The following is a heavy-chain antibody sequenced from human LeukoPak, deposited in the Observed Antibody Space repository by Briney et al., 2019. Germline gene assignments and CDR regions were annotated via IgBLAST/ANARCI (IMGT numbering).Heavy chain of an antibody. D-gene: IGHD1-1*01. J-gene: IGHJ4*02. CDR2: IVSETVGGRT. Sequence: KAGGSLRLSCAASSITFTKAWMNWVRQAPGKGLEWVARIVSETVGGRTDYAASVKGRFTISRDDSKGTLFLQMSSLKIEDTAVYYCATSITTPGAFDIWGQGVLVTVSS. CDR1: SITFTKAW. CDR3: ATSITTPGAFDI. V-gene: IGHV3-15*07.